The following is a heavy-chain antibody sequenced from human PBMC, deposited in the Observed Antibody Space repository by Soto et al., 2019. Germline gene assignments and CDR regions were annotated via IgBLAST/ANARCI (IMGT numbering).Heavy chain of an antibody. CDR1: GGSLRGYY. CDR2: INHSGST. V-gene: IGHV4-34*01. J-gene: IGHJ3*01. Sequence: SETLSLTCAVYGGSLRGYYWSWIRQPPGKRLEWIGEINHSGSTNYNPSLKSRVTISVDTSKNQFSLKLSSVTAADTAVYYCASLMWFDGHRVVLDLWGQGTMVTVSS. CDR3: ASLMWFDGHRVVLDL. D-gene: IGHD3-10*01.